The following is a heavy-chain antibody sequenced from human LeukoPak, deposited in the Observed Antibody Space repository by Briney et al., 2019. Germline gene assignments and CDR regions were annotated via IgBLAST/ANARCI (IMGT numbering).Heavy chain of an antibody. J-gene: IGHJ3*02. V-gene: IGHV3-23*01. Sequence: GGSLRLSCAASAFSFSSFAMTWVRQAPGKGLEWVSGIHGSGVTTYYADSVKGRFTISRDNSRKMLYLQMNSLRVEDTAVYYCAKDPNGDYVGAFDSWGQGTMVTVSS. CDR1: AFSFSSFA. CDR2: IHGSGVTT. D-gene: IGHD4-17*01. CDR3: AKDPNGDYVGAFDS.